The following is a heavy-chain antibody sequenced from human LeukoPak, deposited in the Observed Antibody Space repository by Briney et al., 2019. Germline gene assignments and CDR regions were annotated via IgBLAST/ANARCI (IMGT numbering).Heavy chain of an antibody. CDR3: ARSRYGTTWSSSWEFDY. D-gene: IGHD6-13*01. Sequence: GGSRRLSCAASGFTVSSNYMNWVRQAPGKGLEWVSVIYSGGSTYYADSVKGRFTISRDNSKNTLYLQMNSLRAEDTAVYYCARSRYGTTWSSSWEFDYWGQGTLVTVSS. V-gene: IGHV3-66*01. CDR1: GFTVSSNY. J-gene: IGHJ4*02. CDR2: IYSGGST.